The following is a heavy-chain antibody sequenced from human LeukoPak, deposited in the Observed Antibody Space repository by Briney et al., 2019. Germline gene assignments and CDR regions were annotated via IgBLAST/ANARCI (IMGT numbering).Heavy chain of an antibody. CDR2: VYYSGSS. CDR1: GSSVSSDEYY. Sequence: SETLSLTCSVSGSSVSSDEYYWSWVRQHPGKGLEWIGYVYYSGSSYYIPSLESRVTMSVEVSKNQFSLELRSVTAADTDVYYCARVKVLRFLEWFLDVWGQGALVTVSS. D-gene: IGHD3-3*01. V-gene: IGHV4-31*03. J-gene: IGHJ4*02. CDR3: ARVKVLRFLEWFLDV.